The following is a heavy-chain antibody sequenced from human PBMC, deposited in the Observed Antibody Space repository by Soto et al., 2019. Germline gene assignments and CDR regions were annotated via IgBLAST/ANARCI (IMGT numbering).Heavy chain of an antibody. J-gene: IGHJ5*02. D-gene: IGHD3-3*01. CDR1: GGSISSGGYY. V-gene: IGHV4-31*03. Sequence: QVQLQESGPGLVKPSQTLSLTCTVSGGSISSGGYYWSWIRQHPGKGLEWIGYIYYSGSTYYNPSLKSRVTISVDTSKNQFSPKLSSVTAADTAVYYCARGFTIFGVVKPFDPWGQGTLVTVSS. CDR3: ARGFTIFGVVKPFDP. CDR2: IYYSGST.